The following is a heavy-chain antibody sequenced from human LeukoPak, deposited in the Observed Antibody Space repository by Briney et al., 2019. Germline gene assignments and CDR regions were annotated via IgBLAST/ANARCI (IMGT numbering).Heavy chain of an antibody. V-gene: IGHV4-59*08. CDR2: IYYSGST. D-gene: IGHD3-9*01. J-gene: IGHJ3*02. CDR1: GGSISSYY. CDR3: ARHPRVLRYFDWSTDAFDI. Sequence: PSETLSLTCTVSGGSISSYYWSWIRQPQGKGQEWIGHIYYSGSTNYNPSLKSRVTISVDTSKNQFSLKLSSVTAADTAVYYCARHPRVLRYFDWSTDAFDIWGQGTMVTVSS.